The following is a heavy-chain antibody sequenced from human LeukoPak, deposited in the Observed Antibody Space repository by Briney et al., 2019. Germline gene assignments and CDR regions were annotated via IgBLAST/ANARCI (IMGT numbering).Heavy chain of an antibody. Sequence: GASVKLSCKASGYTCSDYYIHWVRQAPGQGLEWMGWINPNGGGTHYAQQFLGRVTMTRDTSISTAYMELSRLRSDDTAVYYCARGMVVIPHWFAPWGQGTLVTVSS. CDR1: GYTCSDYY. CDR3: ARGMVVIPHWFAP. V-gene: IGHV1-2*02. J-gene: IGHJ5*02. CDR2: INPNGGGT. D-gene: IGHD3-22*01.